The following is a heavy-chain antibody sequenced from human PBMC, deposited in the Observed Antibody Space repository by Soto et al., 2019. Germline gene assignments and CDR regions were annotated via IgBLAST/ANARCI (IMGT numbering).Heavy chain of an antibody. J-gene: IGHJ4*02. Sequence: QVQLQQWGAGLLKPSETLSLTCAVYGGSFSGYYWSWIRQPPGKGLEWIGEINHSGSTNYNPSLKSRGTITGDTSKDPFSLELGSGAAAGTAVYYCARGLEASGKAARPDYLDLWGQGTLVHVSS. CDR1: GGSFSGYY. D-gene: IGHD6-6*01. V-gene: IGHV4-34*01. CDR3: ARGLEASGKAARPDYLDL. CDR2: INHSGST.